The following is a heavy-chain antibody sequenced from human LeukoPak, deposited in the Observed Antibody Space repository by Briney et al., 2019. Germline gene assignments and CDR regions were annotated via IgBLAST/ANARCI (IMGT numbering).Heavy chain of an antibody. D-gene: IGHD6-13*01. V-gene: IGHV3-30*02. CDR3: AKDISGSSWYVALGY. J-gene: IGHJ4*02. CDR2: IRYDGSNK. CDR1: GFTFSSYG. Sequence: GGSLRLSCAASGFTFSSYGMHWVRQAPGKGLEWVAFIRYDGSNKYYANSVKGRFTISRDNSKNTLYLQMNNLRAEDTAVYYCAKDISGSSWYVALGYWGQGTLVTVSS.